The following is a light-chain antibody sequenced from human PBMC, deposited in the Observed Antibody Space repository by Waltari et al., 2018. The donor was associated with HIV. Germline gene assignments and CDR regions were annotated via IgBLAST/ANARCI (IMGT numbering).Light chain of an antibody. CDR3: QVWDSSSDHYV. Sequence: SYVLTHPPSVSVAPGNTAPIICDGSLIGTKTGHWYQQNPGQAPVLVIFYDSDRPSEIPERYSGSNSGDTATLTITRVEAGDEADYYCQVWDSSSDHYVFGTGTTVTVL. V-gene: IGLV3-21*04. CDR2: YDS. J-gene: IGLJ1*01. CDR1: LIGTKT.